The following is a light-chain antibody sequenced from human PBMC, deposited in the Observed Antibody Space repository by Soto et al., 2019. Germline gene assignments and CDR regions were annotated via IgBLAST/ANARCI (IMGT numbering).Light chain of an antibody. J-gene: IGLJ1*01. CDR1: NIGSKS. Sequence: SYDRTQPPSVSVAPGQTARITCGGSNIGSKSVHWYQQKPGQAPMMVVCANSDRPSGIPDRFSGSNSANTATLTISRVEAGDEADYYCHVWDSGSAHHVFGTGTKVTVL. V-gene: IGLV3-21*02. CDR3: HVWDSGSAHHV. CDR2: ANS.